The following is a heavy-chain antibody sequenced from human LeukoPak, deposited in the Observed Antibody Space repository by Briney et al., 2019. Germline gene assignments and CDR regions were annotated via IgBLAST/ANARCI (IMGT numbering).Heavy chain of an antibody. D-gene: IGHD3-10*01. CDR2: ISSSGSTI. J-gene: IGHJ4*02. Sequence: GGPLRLSCAASGFTFSDYYMSWIRQAPGKGLEWVSYISSSGSTIYYADSLKGRFTISRDNAKNSLYLQMNSLRAEDTAVYYCARDRSYYDSGSYYAFDYWGQGTVVTVSS. CDR1: GFTFSDYY. CDR3: ARDRSYYDSGSYYAFDY. V-gene: IGHV3-11*01.